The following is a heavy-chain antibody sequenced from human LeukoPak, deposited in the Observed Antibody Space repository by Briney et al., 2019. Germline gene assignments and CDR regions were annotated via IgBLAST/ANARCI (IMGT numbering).Heavy chain of an antibody. CDR3: AMPKAVSDAFGI. J-gene: IGHJ3*02. V-gene: IGHV3-48*01. CDR1: GFTFSRYS. D-gene: IGHD2-15*01. Sequence: GGSLRLSCAASGFTFSRYSMSWVRQAPGKGLEWISYISSNTNTKYYADSVKGRFTISRDNAKNSLYLQMNSLRAEDTAVYYCAMPKAVSDAFGIWGQGTMVTVSS. CDR2: ISSNTNTK.